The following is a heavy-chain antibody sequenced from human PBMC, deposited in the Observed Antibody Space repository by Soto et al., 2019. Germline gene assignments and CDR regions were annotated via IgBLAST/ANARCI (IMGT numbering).Heavy chain of an antibody. J-gene: IGHJ6*02. CDR1: GYAFTNYY. D-gene: IGHD5-18*01. CDR2: INPIDAST. Sequence: QAHLEQSGTEVKNPGASVKVSCKASGYAFTNYYMHWVRQTPGQGLEWVGVINPIDASTRYTQKLQDRVNLTTDTSTSTVYLELSSLKSDDTAVYYCARKGYTYRKSGLDVWGQGTTVIVSS. V-gene: IGHV1-46*01. CDR3: ARKGYTYRKSGLDV.